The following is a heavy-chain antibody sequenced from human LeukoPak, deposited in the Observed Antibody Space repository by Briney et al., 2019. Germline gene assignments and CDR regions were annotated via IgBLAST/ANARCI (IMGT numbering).Heavy chain of an antibody. Sequence: SVKVSCKASGGTFSSYAISWVRQAPGQGLEWMGGIIPIFGTANYAQKFQGRVTITADESTSTAYMGLSSLRSEDTAVYYCARSPAMVRGVIHFDYWGQGTLVTVSS. D-gene: IGHD3-10*01. V-gene: IGHV1-69*01. CDR3: ARSPAMVRGVIHFDY. CDR2: IIPIFGTA. CDR1: GGTFSSYA. J-gene: IGHJ4*02.